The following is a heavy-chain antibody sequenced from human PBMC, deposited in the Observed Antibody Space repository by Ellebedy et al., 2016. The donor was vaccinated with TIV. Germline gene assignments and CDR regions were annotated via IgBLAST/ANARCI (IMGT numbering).Heavy chain of an antibody. CDR1: GGSISTYQ. V-gene: IGHV4-59*01. CDR3: ARTTGYIANDY. J-gene: IGHJ4*02. CDR2: IYNYGGS. Sequence: MPSETLSLTCTVSGGSISTYQWSWIRQPPGKELELIGYIYNYGGSRYNPSLQSRVTISLDTSKNQFSLKLSSVTAADTAVYYCARTTGYIANDYWGQGTLVTVSP. D-gene: IGHD5-18*01.